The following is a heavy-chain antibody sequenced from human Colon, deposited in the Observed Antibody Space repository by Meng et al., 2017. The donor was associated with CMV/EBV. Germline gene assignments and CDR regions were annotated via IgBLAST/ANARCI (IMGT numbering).Heavy chain of an antibody. Sequence: ASVKVSCKASGYTFSDYTITWVRQAPGQGLEWMGWVSAKNGNTKYAERLQGRVTMTTDTSTRTAYMEMRSLRTNDTAVYYCARVGVVPRDYDAMDVWGQGTAVTVSS. D-gene: IGHD3-3*01. J-gene: IGHJ6*02. CDR3: ARVGVVPRDYDAMDV. CDR1: GYTFSDYT. CDR2: VSAKNGNT. V-gene: IGHV1-18*01.